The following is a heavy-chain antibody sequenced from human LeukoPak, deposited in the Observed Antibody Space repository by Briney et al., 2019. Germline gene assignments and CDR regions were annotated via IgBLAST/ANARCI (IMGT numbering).Heavy chain of an antibody. Sequence: GGSLRLSCAASGFTFSSYWMHWVRQAPGKGLVWVSRINSDGSSTSYADSVKGRFTISRDNAKNTLYLQMNSLRAEDTAVYYCARDGSSGWYGGRYFDYWDQGTLVTVSS. J-gene: IGHJ4*02. CDR2: INSDGSST. V-gene: IGHV3-74*01. D-gene: IGHD6-19*01. CDR1: GFTFSSYW. CDR3: ARDGSSGWYGGRYFDY.